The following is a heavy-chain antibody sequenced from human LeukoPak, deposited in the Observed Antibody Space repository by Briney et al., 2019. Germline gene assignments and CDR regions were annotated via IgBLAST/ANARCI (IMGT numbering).Heavy chain of an antibody. D-gene: IGHD3-22*01. CDR1: GGSISSTSYY. Sequence: SETLSLTCTVSGGSISSTSYYWGWIRQPPGKGLEWIGSIYHSGSTSYNPSLKSRVTISVDTSKNQFSLKLSSVTAADTAVYYCARGKGTYYYESSSYSARTYYYMDVWGKGTTVTVSS. CDR2: IYHSGST. J-gene: IGHJ6*03. V-gene: IGHV4-39*07. CDR3: ARGKGTYYYESSSYSARTYYYMDV.